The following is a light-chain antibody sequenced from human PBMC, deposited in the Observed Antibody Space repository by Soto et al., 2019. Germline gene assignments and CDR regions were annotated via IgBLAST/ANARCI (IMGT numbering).Light chain of an antibody. V-gene: IGKV3-11*01. Sequence: EIVLTQSPATLSLSPGERATLSCRASQSVSSYLAWYQQKPGQAPRLLIYDASNRATGIPARFSGSGSGTDFTLTISSLEPEDCAVYYCQQRSNWPPLPFGGGTKLDIK. J-gene: IGKJ4*01. CDR1: QSVSSY. CDR2: DAS. CDR3: QQRSNWPPLP.